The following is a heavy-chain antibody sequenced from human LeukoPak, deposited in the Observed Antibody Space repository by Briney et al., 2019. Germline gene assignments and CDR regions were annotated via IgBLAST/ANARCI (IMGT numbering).Heavy chain of an antibody. CDR3: ARDLPSDRYPGPYDY. D-gene: IGHD1-1*01. CDR2: ISSSSSTI. V-gene: IGHV3-48*01. Sequence: GGSLRLSCAASGFTFSSYSMNWVRQAPGKGLEWVSYISSSSSTIYYADSVKGRFTISRDNAKNSLYLQMNSLRAEDTAVYYCARDLPSDRYPGPYDYWGQGTLVTVSS. CDR1: GFTFSSYS. J-gene: IGHJ4*02.